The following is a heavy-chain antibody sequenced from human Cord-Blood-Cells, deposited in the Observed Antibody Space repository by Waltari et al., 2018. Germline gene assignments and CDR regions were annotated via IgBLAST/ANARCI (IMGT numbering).Heavy chain of an antibody. CDR3: WGNWNYFDY. V-gene: IGHV3-7*01. CDR2: IKQDGSEK. D-gene: IGHD1-20*01. J-gene: IGHJ4*02. Sequence: EVQLVESGGGLVQPGGSLRLSCAASGFTFSSYWIIWVRQAPGKGLEWVANIKQDGSEKYYVDSVKGRFTISRDNAKNSLYLQMNSLRAEDTAVYYCWGNWNYFDYWGQGTLVTVSS. CDR1: GFTFSSYW.